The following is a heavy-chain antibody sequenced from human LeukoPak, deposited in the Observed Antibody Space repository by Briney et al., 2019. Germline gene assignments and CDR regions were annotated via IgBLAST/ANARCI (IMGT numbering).Heavy chain of an antibody. CDR3: ARTLLGATDFDY. CDR1: GGSFSGYY. D-gene: IGHD1-26*01. Sequence: SETLSLTCAVYGGSFSGYYWSWIRQPPGKGLEWIGEINHSGSTNYNPSLKSRVTISVDTSKNQFSLKLSSVTAADTALYYCARTLLGATDFDYWGQGTLVTVSS. J-gene: IGHJ4*02. CDR2: INHSGST. V-gene: IGHV4-34*01.